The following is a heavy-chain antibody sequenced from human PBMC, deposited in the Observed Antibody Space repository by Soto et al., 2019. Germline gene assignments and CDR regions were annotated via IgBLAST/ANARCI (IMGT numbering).Heavy chain of an antibody. V-gene: IGHV3-74*01. CDR3: ARGGGTAYYDFWSGYYTPRGYYYYYMDV. J-gene: IGHJ6*03. CDR2: INSDGSST. CDR1: GFTFSSYW. Sequence: PGGSLRLSCAASGFTFSSYWMHWVRQAPGKGLVWVSRINSDGSSTNYADSVKGRFTISRDNAKNTLYLQMNSLRAEDTAVYYCARGGGTAYYDFWSGYYTPRGYYYYYMDVWGKGTTVTVSS. D-gene: IGHD3-3*01.